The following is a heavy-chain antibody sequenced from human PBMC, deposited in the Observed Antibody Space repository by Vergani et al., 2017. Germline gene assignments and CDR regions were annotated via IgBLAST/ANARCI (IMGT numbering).Heavy chain of an antibody. D-gene: IGHD6-19*01. Sequence: EVQLVQSGAEVKKPGESVRISCKGSGYSFTSYWISWVRQMPGKGLEWMGRIDSSDSYTNYSPSFQGHVTISADKSISTAYLQWSSLKASDTAMYYCARQVAVAXKWWGPYYYYCMDVWGQGTTVTVSS. CDR2: IDSSDSYT. CDR1: GYSFTSYW. V-gene: IGHV5-10-1*01. CDR3: ARQVAVAXKWWGPYYYYCMDV. J-gene: IGHJ6*02.